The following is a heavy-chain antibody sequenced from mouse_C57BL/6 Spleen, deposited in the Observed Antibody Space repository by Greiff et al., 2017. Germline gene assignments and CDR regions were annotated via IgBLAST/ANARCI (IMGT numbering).Heavy chain of an antibody. J-gene: IGHJ2*01. Sequence: QVQLQQSGPELVKPGASVKISCKASGYAFSSSWMNWVKQRPGKGLEWIGRIYPGDGDTNYNGKFKGKATLTADESSSTAYMQLSSLTSEDSAVYFCAKLAFDYWGQGTTLTVSS. D-gene: IGHD4-1*01. CDR3: AKLAFDY. CDR1: GYAFSSSW. CDR2: IYPGDGDT. V-gene: IGHV1-82*01.